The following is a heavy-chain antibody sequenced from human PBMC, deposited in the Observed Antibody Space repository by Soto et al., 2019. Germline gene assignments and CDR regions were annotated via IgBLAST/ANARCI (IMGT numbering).Heavy chain of an antibody. J-gene: IGHJ4*02. V-gene: IGHV3-23*01. CDR2: ISGSGGST. CDR1: GFTFSSYG. D-gene: IGHD6-13*01. Sequence: GGSLRLSCAASGFTFSSYGMSWVRQAPGKGLEWVSAISGSGGSTYYADSVKGRFTFSRDNSKNTLYLQMNSLRAEDTAVYYCAKGSGSSWYSSWGQGTLVTVSS. CDR3: AKGSGSSWYSS.